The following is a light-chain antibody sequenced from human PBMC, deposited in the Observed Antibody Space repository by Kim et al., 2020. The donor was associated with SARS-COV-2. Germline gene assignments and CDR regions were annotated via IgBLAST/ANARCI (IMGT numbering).Light chain of an antibody. Sequence: PGERATPSRRASESVSSSYLAWYQQKPGPAPRPLIYSASSRATGTADRFSGSGSGTDFTLTISRLEPEDFAVYYCQQYGSSPPSTFGQGTRLEIK. CDR3: QQYGSSPPST. CDR1: ESVSSSY. J-gene: IGKJ5*01. V-gene: IGKV3-20*01. CDR2: SAS.